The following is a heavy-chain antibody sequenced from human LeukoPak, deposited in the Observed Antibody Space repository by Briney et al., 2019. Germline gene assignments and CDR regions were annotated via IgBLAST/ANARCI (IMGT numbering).Heavy chain of an antibody. CDR3: ARDRITMVRGVRNWFDP. D-gene: IGHD3-10*01. CDR1: GYTFTGYY. J-gene: IGHJ5*02. V-gene: IGHV1-2*02. CDR2: INPNSGGT. Sequence: GASVKVSCKASGYTFTGYYMHWVRQAPGQGLEWRGWINPNSGGTNYAQKFQGRVTMTRDTSISTAYMELSRLRSDDTAVYYCARDRITMVRGVRNWFDPWGQGTLVTVSS.